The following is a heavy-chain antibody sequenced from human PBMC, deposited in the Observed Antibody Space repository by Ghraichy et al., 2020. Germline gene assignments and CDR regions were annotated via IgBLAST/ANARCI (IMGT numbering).Heavy chain of an antibody. Sequence: GGSLRLSCAASGFTFSSYGMHWVRQAPGKGLEWVAVISYDGSNKYYADSVKGRFTISRDNSKNTLYLQMNSLRAEDTAVYYCAKASNPLGGTMVQGVGGLDYWGQGTLVTVSS. D-gene: IGHD3-10*01. J-gene: IGHJ4*02. V-gene: IGHV3-30*18. CDR1: GFTFSSYG. CDR2: ISYDGSNK. CDR3: AKASNPLGGTMVQGVGGLDY.